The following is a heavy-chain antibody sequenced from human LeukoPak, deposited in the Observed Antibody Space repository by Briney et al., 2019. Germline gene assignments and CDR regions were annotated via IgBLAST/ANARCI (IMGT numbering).Heavy chain of an antibody. D-gene: IGHD3-10*01. J-gene: IGHJ4*02. CDR3: ASPEFGY. CDR1: GGSISSGSYY. Sequence: SQTLSLTCTVSGGSISSGSYYWSWIRQPAGKGLEWIGRIYTSGSTNYNPSLKSRVTISVDTSKNQFSLKLSSVTAADTAVYYCASPEFGYWGQGTLVTVSS. CDR2: IYTSGST. V-gene: IGHV4-61*02.